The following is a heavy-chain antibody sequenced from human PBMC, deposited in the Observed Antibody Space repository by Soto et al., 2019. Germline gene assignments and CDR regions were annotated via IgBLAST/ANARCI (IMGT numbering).Heavy chain of an antibody. CDR3: ARDYNDFWSGHLDY. D-gene: IGHD3-3*01. Sequence: EVHLVESGGRLVQPGGSLRLSCAASGFRFSDYSMNWVRQAPGRGLEWVSYISSSSFTIHYADSVEGRFAISRDNAKNSLYLQMSSLRGEDTAVYYSARDYNDFWSGHLDYWGQGALVTVSS. CDR1: GFRFSDYS. V-gene: IGHV3-48*01. J-gene: IGHJ4*02. CDR2: ISSSSFTI.